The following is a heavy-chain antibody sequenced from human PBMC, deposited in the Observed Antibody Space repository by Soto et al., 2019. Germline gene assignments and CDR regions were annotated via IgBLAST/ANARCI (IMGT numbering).Heavy chain of an antibody. D-gene: IGHD4-17*01. V-gene: IGHV1-69*06. Sequence: QVQLVQSGAEVKKPGSSVEVSCKASGGTFSSYAISWERQAPGLGLEWMGGIIPIFGTANYAQKFQARVTITEDKSTSTAYMALSSLRSEDTAVYYCPSSDYGANNWCDPWGQGTLVTVSA. CDR2: IIPIFGTA. CDR3: PSSDYGANNWCDP. J-gene: IGHJ5*02. CDR1: GGTFSSYA.